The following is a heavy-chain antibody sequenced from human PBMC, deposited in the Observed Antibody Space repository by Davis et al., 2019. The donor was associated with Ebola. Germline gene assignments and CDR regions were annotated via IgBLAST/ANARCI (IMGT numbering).Heavy chain of an antibody. Sequence: GGSLRLSCKGSGYSFTSYWIGWVRQMPGKGLEWMGIIYPGDSDTSYSPSFQGQVTISADKSISTAYLQWRSLKASDTAMYYCARRGYCSGGSCYSGSWFDPWGQGTLVTVSS. CDR3: ARRGYCSGGSCYSGSWFDP. J-gene: IGHJ5*02. CDR1: GYSFTSYW. CDR2: IYPGDSDT. V-gene: IGHV5-51*01. D-gene: IGHD2-15*01.